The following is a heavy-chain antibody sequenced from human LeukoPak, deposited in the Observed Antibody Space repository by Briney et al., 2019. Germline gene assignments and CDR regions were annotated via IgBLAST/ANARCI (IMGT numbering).Heavy chain of an antibody. CDR3: ARDGHPFGY. V-gene: IGHV3-7*03. J-gene: IGHJ4*02. Sequence: GGSLRLSCAASGFTFRSYWMGWVRQAPGKGLEWVANINQDGTEKYYLDSVKGRFTISRDNAKKSLNLQMNSLRAEDTALYYCARDGHPFGYWGQGTLVTVSS. CDR2: INQDGTEK. CDR1: GFTFRSYW.